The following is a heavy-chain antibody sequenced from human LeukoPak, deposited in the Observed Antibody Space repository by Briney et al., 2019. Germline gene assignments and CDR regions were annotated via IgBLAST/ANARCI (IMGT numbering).Heavy chain of an antibody. CDR3: ARGRRWFDP. J-gene: IGHJ5*02. V-gene: IGHV4-34*01. CDR1: GGSFSGYY. Sequence: SETLSLTCAVYGGSFSGYYWSWIRQPPGKGLEWIGEINDSGSTKYNPSLKSRVTLSVDTSKNQFSLKLSSVTAADTAAYYCARGRRWFDPWGQGNLVTVSS. CDR2: INDSGST.